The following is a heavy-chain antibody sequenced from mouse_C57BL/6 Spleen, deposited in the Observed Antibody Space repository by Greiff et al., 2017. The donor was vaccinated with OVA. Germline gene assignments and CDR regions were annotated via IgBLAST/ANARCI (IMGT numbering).Heavy chain of an antibody. V-gene: IGHV1-15*01. Sequence: VKLQQSGAELVRPGASVTLSCKASGYTFTDYEMHWVKQTPVHGLEWIGAIDPETGGTAYNQKFKGKAILTADKSSSTAYMELRSLTSEDSAVYYCTRSVYYGSSYRYFDYWGQGTTLTVSS. CDR3: TRSVYYGSSYRYFDY. D-gene: IGHD1-1*01. J-gene: IGHJ2*01. CDR1: GYTFTDYE. CDR2: IDPETGGT.